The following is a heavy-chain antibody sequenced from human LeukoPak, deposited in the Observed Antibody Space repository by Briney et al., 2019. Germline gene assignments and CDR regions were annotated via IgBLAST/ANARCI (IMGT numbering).Heavy chain of an antibody. Sequence: GGSLRLSCAASGFAFSTYWMHWVRQAPGKGLVWVSHINSDGRNTTYADSVTGRFTISRDNAKNTLYLQMNSLRAEDTAVYYCARVLAQQQGYWGQGTLVTVSS. D-gene: IGHD6-13*01. CDR1: GFAFSTYW. CDR3: ARVLAQQQGY. J-gene: IGHJ4*02. CDR2: INSDGRNT. V-gene: IGHV3-74*01.